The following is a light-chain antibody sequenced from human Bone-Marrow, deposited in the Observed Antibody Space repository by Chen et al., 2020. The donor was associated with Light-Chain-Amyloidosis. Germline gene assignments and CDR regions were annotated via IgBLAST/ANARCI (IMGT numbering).Light chain of an antibody. Sequence: ELVLTQSPATLSLLPGERATFSSRASQIVNFYLPWYRQKPGQAPRLLIYEASNRATGIPARFSGSGSGTDFTLTISSLEPEDFAVYYCQQRDTWPGTFGQGTRLEIK. CDR1: QIVNFY. CDR3: QQRDTWPGT. CDR2: EAS. J-gene: IGKJ5*01. V-gene: IGKV3-11*01.